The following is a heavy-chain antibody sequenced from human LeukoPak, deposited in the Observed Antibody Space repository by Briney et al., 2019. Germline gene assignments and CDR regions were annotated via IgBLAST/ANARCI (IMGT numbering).Heavy chain of an antibody. CDR2: IRGSTGST. J-gene: IGHJ4*02. D-gene: IGHD6-19*01. Sequence: PGGSLRLSCAASGFIFSDYAMSWVRQAPGKGPEWVSTIRGSTGSTYYADTAKGRFTISRDNSKNTLYLQMNNPRVEDTAVFYCAKDAVAGTRFYFDKWGQGTLVTVSS. CDR3: AKDAVAGTRFYFDK. V-gene: IGHV3-23*01. CDR1: GFIFSDYA.